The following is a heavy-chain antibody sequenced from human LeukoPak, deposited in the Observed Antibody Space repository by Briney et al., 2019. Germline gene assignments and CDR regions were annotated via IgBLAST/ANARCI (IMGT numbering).Heavy chain of an antibody. J-gene: IGHJ4*02. CDR2: LNEDGSRT. CDR3: VRSFSGSREF. V-gene: IGHV3-74*01. Sequence: GGSLRLSCAASGFTLSSYWMHYVRQAPGKGLVWVSRLNEDGSRTDYADSVKGRFTLSRDNAKNTVALAKDRSRPEDTAMYYCVRSFSGSREFWGQGVRVSVSS. CDR1: GFTLSSYW. D-gene: IGHD3-10*01.